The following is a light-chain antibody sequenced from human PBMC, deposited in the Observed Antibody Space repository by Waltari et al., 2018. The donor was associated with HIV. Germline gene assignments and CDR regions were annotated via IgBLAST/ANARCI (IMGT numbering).Light chain of an antibody. V-gene: IGKV4-1*01. CDR1: QSVLYSSNNKNY. CDR3: QQYCNTPYT. CDR2: WAS. Sequence: DIVMTQYPDSLAVSLGERATINCKSSQSVLYSSNNKNYLAWYQQKPGQPPKLLIYWASTRESGVPDRFSGSGSGTDFILTISSLQAEDVAVYYCQQYCNTPYTFGQGTKLEIK. J-gene: IGKJ2*01.